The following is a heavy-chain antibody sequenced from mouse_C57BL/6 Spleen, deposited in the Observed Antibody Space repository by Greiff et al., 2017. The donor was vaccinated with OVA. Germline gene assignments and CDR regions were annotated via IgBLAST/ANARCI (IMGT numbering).Heavy chain of an antibody. CDR1: GFTFSDYG. Sequence: EVMLVESGGGLVKPGGSLKLSCAASGFTFSDYGMHWVRQAPEKGLEWVAYISSGSSTIYYADTVKGRFTISRDNAKNTLFLQMTSLRSEDTAMYYCARPHGPWYFDVWGTGTTVTVSS. CDR2: ISSGSSTI. CDR3: ARPHGPWYFDV. J-gene: IGHJ1*03. V-gene: IGHV5-17*01.